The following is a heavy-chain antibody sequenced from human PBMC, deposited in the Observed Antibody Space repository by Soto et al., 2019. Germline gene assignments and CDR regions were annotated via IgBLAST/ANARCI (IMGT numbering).Heavy chain of an antibody. CDR3: ARGSYYDILTGYYRSFDP. J-gene: IGHJ5*02. D-gene: IGHD3-9*01. V-gene: IGHV4-31*03. CDR1: GGSISSGGYY. Sequence: QVQLQESGPGLVKPSQTLSLTCTVSGGSISSGGYYWSWIRQHPRKGLEWIGYIYYSGSTYYNPSLKSRVTISVDTSKNQFSLKLSSVTAADTAVYYCARGSYYDILTGYYRSFDPWGQGTLVTVSS. CDR2: IYYSGST.